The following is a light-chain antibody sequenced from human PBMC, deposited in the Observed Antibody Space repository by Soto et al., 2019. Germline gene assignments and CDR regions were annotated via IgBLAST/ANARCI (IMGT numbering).Light chain of an antibody. CDR3: QQYDDWTT. J-gene: IGKJ1*01. V-gene: IGKV3-15*01. CDR1: ESVNSN. Sequence: EIVMTQSPATLSVSPGERATLSCRASESVNSNVAWWYQQQPGQTPRLLIFASYTRAASTPGRISGSWSGEYCTLTSSSLQDEDVAVYYRQQYDDWTTFGQGTKVE. CDR2: ASY.